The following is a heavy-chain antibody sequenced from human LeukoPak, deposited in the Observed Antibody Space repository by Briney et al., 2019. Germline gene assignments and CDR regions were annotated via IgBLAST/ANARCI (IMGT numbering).Heavy chain of an antibody. D-gene: IGHD3-9*01. CDR1: GYTFTSYA. CDR2: INPNSGGT. V-gene: IGHV1-2*02. J-gene: IGHJ3*02. CDR3: ARAGLFSRYAFDI. Sequence: ASVKVSCKTSGYTFTSYAINWMRQAPGQGLEWMGWINPNSGGTNYAQKFQGRVSMTRDTSISTAYMELSRLRSDDTAVYYCARAGLFSRYAFDIWGQGTMVTVSS.